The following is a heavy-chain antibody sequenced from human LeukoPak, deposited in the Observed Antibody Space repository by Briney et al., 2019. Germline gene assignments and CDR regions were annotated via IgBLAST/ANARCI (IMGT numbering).Heavy chain of an antibody. V-gene: IGHV3-7*03. CDR1: GFPFSSYW. J-gene: IGHJ6*02. CDR2: IKQDGSKK. Sequence: GGSLRLSCVASGFPFSSYWMTWVRQAPGKGLEWVTNIKQDGSKKSYVDSVKGRFTISRDNAKNSLYLQMNSLRAEDTALYHCARNNGMDVWGQGTTVIVSS. CDR3: ARNNGMDV.